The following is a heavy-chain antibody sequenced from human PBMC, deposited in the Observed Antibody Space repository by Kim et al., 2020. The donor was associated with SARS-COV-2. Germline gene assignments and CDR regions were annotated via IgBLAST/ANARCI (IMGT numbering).Heavy chain of an antibody. J-gene: IGHJ6*02. CDR1: GFTFSSYS. D-gene: IGHD6-19*01. CDR2: ISSSSSTI. V-gene: IGHV3-48*02. Sequence: GGSLRLSCAASGFTFSSYSMNWVRQAPGKGLEWVSYISSSSSTIYYADSVKGRFTISRDNAKNSLYLQMNSLRDEDTAAYYCAREGSSGWYRGRGYYYGMDVWGQGTTVTVSS. CDR3: AREGSSGWYRGRGYYYGMDV.